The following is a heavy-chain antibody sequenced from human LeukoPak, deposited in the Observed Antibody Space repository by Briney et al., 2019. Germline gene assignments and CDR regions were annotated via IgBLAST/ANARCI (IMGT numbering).Heavy chain of an antibody. CDR3: ARVPGYYYGSGRNMGGDFDY. CDR1: GFTFSSYG. J-gene: IGHJ4*02. CDR2: ISYDGSNK. V-gene: IGHV3-30*03. D-gene: IGHD3-10*01. Sequence: GGSLRLSCAASGFTFSSYGMHWVRQAPGKGLEWVAVISYDGSNKYYADSVKGRFTISRDNSKNTLYLQMNSLRAEDTAVYYCARVPGYYYGSGRNMGGDFDYWGQGTLVTVSS.